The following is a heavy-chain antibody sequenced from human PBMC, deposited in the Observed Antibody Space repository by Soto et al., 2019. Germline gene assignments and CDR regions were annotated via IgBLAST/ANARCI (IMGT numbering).Heavy chain of an antibody. CDR3: ARDYDSSGYYPGP. D-gene: IGHD3-22*01. V-gene: IGHV3-48*02. J-gene: IGHJ5*02. CDR2: ISSSSSTI. CDR1: GFTYSSYS. Sequence: GVLRLSCAASGFTYSSYSMNWVRQAPGKGLEWVSYISSSSSTIYYADSVKGRFTISRDNAKNSLYLQMNSLRDEDTAVYYCARDYDSSGYYPGPWGQGTLVTVSS.